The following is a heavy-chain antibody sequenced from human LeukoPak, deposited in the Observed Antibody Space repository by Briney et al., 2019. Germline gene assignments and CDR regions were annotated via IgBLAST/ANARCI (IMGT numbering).Heavy chain of an antibody. D-gene: IGHD1-26*01. CDR3: ARWRGSGSYFGY. V-gene: IGHV1-18*01. J-gene: IGHJ4*02. CDR1: GYTFTSCG. CDR2: ICAYNSNT. Sequence: GASVKLSCKSSGYTFTSCGYSWVRQGPGQGQGLEGWICAYNSNTNYAQKLQGRVTMTTDTSTSPSYMELRSLSSDDTAVYYCARWRGSGSYFGYWGQGTLVTVSS.